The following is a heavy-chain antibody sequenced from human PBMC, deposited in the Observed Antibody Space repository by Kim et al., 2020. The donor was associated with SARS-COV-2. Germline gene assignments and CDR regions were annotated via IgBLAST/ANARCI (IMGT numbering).Heavy chain of an antibody. Sequence: NYHPSLKSRVTISVDTSKNQFSLKLSSVAAADTAVYYCARGIAAAGHFDYWGQGTLVTVSS. D-gene: IGHD6-13*01. J-gene: IGHJ4*02. CDR3: ARGIAAAGHFDY. V-gene: IGHV4-34*01.